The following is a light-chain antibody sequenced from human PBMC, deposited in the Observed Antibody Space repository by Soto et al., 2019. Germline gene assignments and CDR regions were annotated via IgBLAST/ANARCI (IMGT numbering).Light chain of an antibody. V-gene: IGKV3-20*01. CDR1: QSVSNNY. J-gene: IGKJ1*01. Sequence: ERVMTQSPATLSVSPGERATLSCRASQSVSNNYLAWYQQKPGQAPRLLIYGASNRATGIPDRFSGSGSGTDFALTISRLEPEDFALYYCGQFVSSPPRTFGQGTKVDIK. CDR2: GAS. CDR3: GQFVSSPPRT.